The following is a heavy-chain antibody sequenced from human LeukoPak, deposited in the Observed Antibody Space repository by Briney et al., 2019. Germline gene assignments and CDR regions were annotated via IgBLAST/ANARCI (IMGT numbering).Heavy chain of an antibody. V-gene: IGHV1-2*02. J-gene: IGHJ4*02. CDR3: ARIVVVPAATGDY. CDR2: INPNSGGT. Sequence: ASVKVSCKASGYTFTGYYMHWVRQAPAQGLEWMGWINPNSGGTNYAQKFQGRVTMTRDTSISTAYMELSRLRSDDTAVYYCARIVVVPAATGDYWGQGTLVTVSS. D-gene: IGHD2-2*01. CDR1: GYTFTGYY.